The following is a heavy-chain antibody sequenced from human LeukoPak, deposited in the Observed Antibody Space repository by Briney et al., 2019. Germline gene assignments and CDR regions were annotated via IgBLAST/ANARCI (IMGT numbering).Heavy chain of an antibody. D-gene: IGHD2-2*01. CDR3: ARQPLYCSSSTCHLGYFDY. V-gene: IGHV1-2*02. CDR2: INPNSGGT. J-gene: IGHJ4*02. Sequence: ASVKVSCKASGYTFTGYYMHWVRQAPGQGLEWMGWINPNSGGTNYAQKFQGRVTMTRDTSISTAYMELSRLRSDDTAVYYCARQPLYCSSSTCHLGYFDYWGQGSLVTVSS. CDR1: GYTFTGYY.